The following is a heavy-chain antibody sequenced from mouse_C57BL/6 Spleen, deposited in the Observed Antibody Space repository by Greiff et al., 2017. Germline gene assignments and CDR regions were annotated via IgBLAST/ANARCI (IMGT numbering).Heavy chain of an antibody. Sequence: VKLMESGPGLVAPSQSLSITCTVSGFSLTSYGVDWVRQPPGKGLEWLGVIWGGGSTNYNSALMSRLSISKDNTKDQVFLKMNSLQTDDTAMYYWAKHHVTTYYAMDYWGQGTSVTVSA. V-gene: IGHV2-9*01. CDR2: IWGGGST. CDR3: AKHHVTTYYAMDY. J-gene: IGHJ4*01. D-gene: IGHD2-3*01. CDR1: GFSLTSYG.